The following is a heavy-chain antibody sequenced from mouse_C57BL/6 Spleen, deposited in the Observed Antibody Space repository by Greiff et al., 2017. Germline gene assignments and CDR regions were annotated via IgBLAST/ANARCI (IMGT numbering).Heavy chain of an antibody. CDR1: GFSLTSYG. CDR2: IWSGGST. Sequence: VQLQQSGPGLVQPSQSLSITCTVSGFSLTSYGVHWVRQSPGKGLEWLGVIWSGGSTDYNAAFISRLSISKDNSKSQVFFKMNSLQADDTAIYYCARNSYDYDEAWFAYWGQGTLVTVSA. CDR3: ARNSYDYDEAWFAY. V-gene: IGHV2-2*01. J-gene: IGHJ3*01. D-gene: IGHD2-4*01.